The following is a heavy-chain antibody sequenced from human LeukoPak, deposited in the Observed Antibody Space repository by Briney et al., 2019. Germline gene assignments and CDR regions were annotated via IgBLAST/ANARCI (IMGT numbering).Heavy chain of an antibody. CDR2: TSYDGSNK. CDR1: GFTFTFYG. J-gene: IGHJ4*02. V-gene: IGHV3-30*18. CDR3: AKDRKNRGQYYFDY. D-gene: IGHD5-24*01. Sequence: GGSLRLSCVVSGFTFTFYGMHWVRQAPGKGLEWVAHTSYDGSNKDYADSVKGRFTISRGDSKNTLYLQMNSLRAEDTAVYYCAKDRKNRGQYYFDYWGQGTLVAVSS.